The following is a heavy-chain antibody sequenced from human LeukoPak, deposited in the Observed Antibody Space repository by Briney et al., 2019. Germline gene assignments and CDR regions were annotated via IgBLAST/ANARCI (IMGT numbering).Heavy chain of an antibody. J-gene: IGHJ4*02. D-gene: IGHD6-19*01. V-gene: IGHV4-34*01. CDR1: GGSFSGYY. CDR2: INHSGST. Sequence: PSETLSLTCAVYGGSFSGYYWSWIRQPPGKGLEWIGEINHSGSTNYNPSLKSRVTISVDTSKNQFSLKLSSVTAADTAVYYCARGEAVAGLFLWGQGTLVTVSS. CDR3: ARGEAVAGLFL.